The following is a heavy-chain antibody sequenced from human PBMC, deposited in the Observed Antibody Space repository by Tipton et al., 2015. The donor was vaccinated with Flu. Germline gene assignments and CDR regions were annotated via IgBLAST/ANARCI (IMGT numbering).Heavy chain of an antibody. D-gene: IGHD3-22*01. CDR1: GASVSSGNNY. CDR3: ARDAAYYYDSSGLFTDS. V-gene: IGHV4-61*02. CDR2: IYTNGVT. J-gene: IGHJ5*01. Sequence: TLSLTCTVSGASVSSGNNYWGWSPQPAGKGLEWIGRIYTNGVTGYNPSLKSRVTISLDTSKNQFSLKLSSVTATDTAVYYCARDAAYYYDSSGLFTDSRGQRTLVTVSS.